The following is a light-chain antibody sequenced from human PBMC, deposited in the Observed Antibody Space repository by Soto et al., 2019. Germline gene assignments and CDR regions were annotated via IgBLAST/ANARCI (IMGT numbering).Light chain of an antibody. J-gene: IGLJ2*01. V-gene: IGLV2-14*01. CDR2: EVN. CDR1: SSDVGAYNY. CDR3: SSYTSSSTLV. Sequence: QSALTQPASVSGSPGQSITISCTGTSSDVGAYNYVSWYQQHPGKAHKLMIFEVNNRPSGVSNRFSGSKSGNTASLAISGLQAEDEADYYCSSYTSSSTLVFGGGTKLTVL.